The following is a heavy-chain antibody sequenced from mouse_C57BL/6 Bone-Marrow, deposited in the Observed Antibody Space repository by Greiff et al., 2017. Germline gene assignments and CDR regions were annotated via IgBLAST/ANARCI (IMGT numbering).Heavy chain of an antibody. CDR2: IDPEPGGT. J-gene: IGHJ4*01. D-gene: IGHD4-1*01. Sequence: QVQLQQSGAELVRPGASVTLSCKASGYTFTDYEMHWVKQTPVHGLEWIGAIDPEPGGTAYNQKFKGKAILTADKSSSTAYMELRSLTSEDSAVYYCTRGVLGGAMDYWGQGTSVTVSS. CDR3: TRGVLGGAMDY. V-gene: IGHV1-15*01. CDR1: GYTFTDYE.